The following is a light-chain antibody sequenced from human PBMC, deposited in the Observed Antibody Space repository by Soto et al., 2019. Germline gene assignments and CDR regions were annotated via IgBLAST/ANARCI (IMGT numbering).Light chain of an antibody. J-gene: IGKJ2*01. V-gene: IGKV1-9*01. CDR1: QGISNY. CDR2: AAS. CDR3: LQHNSFPFT. Sequence: LTQSPGTLSLSPGERATLSCRASQGISNYLAWYQQKPGKAPKLLIYAASTLQSGVPSRFSGSGSGTEFTLTISSLQPEDFATYYCLQHNSFPFTFGQGTKVDI.